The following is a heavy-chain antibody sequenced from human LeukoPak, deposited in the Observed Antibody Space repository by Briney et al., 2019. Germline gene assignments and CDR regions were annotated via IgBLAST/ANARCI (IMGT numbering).Heavy chain of an antibody. D-gene: IGHD1-7*01. J-gene: IGHJ6*03. Sequence: PSETLSLTCAVYGGSFSGYYWSWIRQPPGKGLEWIGEINHSGSTNYNPSLKSRVTISVDTSKNQFSLKLSSVTAADTAVYYWARARELPGYYYYYMDVWGKGTTVTVSS. CDR2: INHSGST. CDR3: ARARELPGYYYYYMDV. V-gene: IGHV4-34*01. CDR1: GGSFSGYY.